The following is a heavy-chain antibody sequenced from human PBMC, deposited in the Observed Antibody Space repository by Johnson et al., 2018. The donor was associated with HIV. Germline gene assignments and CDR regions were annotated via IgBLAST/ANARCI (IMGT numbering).Heavy chain of an antibody. J-gene: IGHJ3*01. V-gene: IGHV3-30*19. Sequence: QVQLVESGGGVVQPGRSLRLSCAASGFTFSTYGMHWVRQAPGKGLEWVAVISFDGSNKYYADSVKGRFTISRDNSKNTLYLQMNSLRNDDTALYYCARDAYGSGSYFPTSTDAFDLWGQGTMVIVSS. CDR1: GFTFSTYG. CDR2: ISFDGSNK. CDR3: ARDAYGSGSYFPTSTDAFDL. D-gene: IGHD3-10*01.